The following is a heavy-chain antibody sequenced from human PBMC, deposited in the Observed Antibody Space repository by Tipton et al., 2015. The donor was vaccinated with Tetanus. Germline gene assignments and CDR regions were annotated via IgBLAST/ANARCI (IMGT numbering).Heavy chain of an antibody. Sequence: TLSLTCTVSGGSIRSEDYSWNWIRQPPGKGLEWLAYISPSGRTNSNYPLKSRITISQDKSKNQFSLRLSSVTAADTAVYYCARGVPRESFYLDFWGQGKQVTVSS. D-gene: IGHD3-3*01. CDR3: ARGVPRESFYLDF. V-gene: IGHV4-61*08. CDR1: GGSIRSEDYS. CDR2: ISPSGRT. J-gene: IGHJ4*02.